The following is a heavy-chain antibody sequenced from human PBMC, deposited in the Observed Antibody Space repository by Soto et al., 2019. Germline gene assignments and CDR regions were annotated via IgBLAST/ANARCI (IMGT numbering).Heavy chain of an antibody. CDR1: GYTFTSYG. J-gene: IGHJ4*02. Sequence: QVQLVQSGAEVKKPGASVKVSCKASGYTFTSYGISWVRQAPGQGLEWMGWISAYNGNTNYAQKLQGRVTMTTDTPASTAYLEAGGLRSNDTAVYYCASLHYDFWSGYQPSDYWGQGTLVTVSS. CDR3: ASLHYDFWSGYQPSDY. V-gene: IGHV1-18*01. D-gene: IGHD3-3*01. CDR2: ISAYNGNT.